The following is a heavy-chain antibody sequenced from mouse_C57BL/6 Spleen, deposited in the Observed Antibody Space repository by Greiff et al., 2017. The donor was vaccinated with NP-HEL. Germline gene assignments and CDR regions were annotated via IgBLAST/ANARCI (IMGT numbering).Heavy chain of an antibody. Sequence: VQLQQSGAELVKPGASVKLSCTASGFNIKDYYMHWVKQRTEQGLEWIGRIDPEDGETKYAPNFQGKATITADTSSNTAYLQLSSLTSEDTAVYYCARCDSRGAWFAYWGQGTLVTVSA. CDR1: GFNIKDYY. D-gene: IGHD2-4*01. J-gene: IGHJ3*01. CDR2: IDPEDGET. V-gene: IGHV14-2*01. CDR3: ARCDSRGAWFAY.